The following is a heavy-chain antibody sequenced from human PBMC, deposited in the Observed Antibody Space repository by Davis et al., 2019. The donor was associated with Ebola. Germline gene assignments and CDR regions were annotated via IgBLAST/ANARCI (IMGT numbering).Heavy chain of an antibody. CDR2: INPNSGGT. CDR1: GYTFTGYY. J-gene: IGHJ6*02. CDR3: ASLIALARYGMDV. D-gene: IGHD3-3*02. Sequence: AASVKVSCKASGYTFTGYYMHWVRQAPGQGLEWMGWINPNSGGTNYAQKFQGWVTMTRDTSISTAYMELSRLRSEDTAVYYCASLIALARYGMDVWGQGTTVTVSS. V-gene: IGHV1-2*04.